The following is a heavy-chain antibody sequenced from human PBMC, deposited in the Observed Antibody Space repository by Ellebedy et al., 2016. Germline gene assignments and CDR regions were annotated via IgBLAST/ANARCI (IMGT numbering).Heavy chain of an antibody. V-gene: IGHV4-34*01. D-gene: IGHD1-26*01. J-gene: IGHJ5*02. Sequence: SETLSLXCAVYGGSFSDYYWSWIRQSPGKGLEWIGEINHSGSTKYNPSLKSRVTMSVDMSKIQFSLRLSSVTAADTAVYYCAREWARWGQGVIDPWGQGTLVTVSS. CDR1: GGSFSDYY. CDR2: INHSGST. CDR3: AREWARWGQGVIDP.